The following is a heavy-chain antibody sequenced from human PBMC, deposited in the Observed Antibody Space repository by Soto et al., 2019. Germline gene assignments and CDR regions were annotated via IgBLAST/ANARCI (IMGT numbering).Heavy chain of an antibody. Sequence: SETLSLTCAVHGGSFSGFYWTWIRQPPGKGLEWIGEINHSGSSNYNPPLKSRVTMSLDTSRNQFSPSLNSVTAADTAVYYCARMAGPWYFDLWGRGTLVTVSS. J-gene: IGHJ2*01. CDR1: GGSFSGFY. CDR3: ARMAGPWYFDL. CDR2: INHSGSS. V-gene: IGHV4-34*01.